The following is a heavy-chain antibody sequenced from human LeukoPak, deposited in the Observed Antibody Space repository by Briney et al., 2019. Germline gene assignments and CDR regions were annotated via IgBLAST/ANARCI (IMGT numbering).Heavy chain of an antibody. CDR3: ARDSSSWFLDY. J-gene: IGHJ4*02. D-gene: IGHD6-13*01. CDR2: INAYNGNT. CDR1: GYTFTGYG. Sequence: ASVKVSCKTSGYTFTGYGITWVRQAPGQGLEWMGWINAYNGNTDYSQKLQGRVTMTTDTSTSTAYMELRSLRSDDTAVYYCARDSSSWFLDYWGQGTLVTVSS. V-gene: IGHV1-18*01.